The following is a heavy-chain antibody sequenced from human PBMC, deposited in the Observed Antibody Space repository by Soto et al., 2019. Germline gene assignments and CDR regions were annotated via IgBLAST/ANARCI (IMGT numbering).Heavy chain of an antibody. CDR1: GFTFSNYN. D-gene: IGHD3-3*01. J-gene: IGHJ4*02. V-gene: IGHV3-21*01. Sequence: PGGSLRLSCAASGFTFSNYNMNWVRQAPGKGLEWVSSISTNSTYIYYAASVKGRFTISRDNAKNALYVQMNRLRAEDTAAYYCARDLDYGDFWSGFYPGGYFDYWGQGILVTVSS. CDR3: ARDLDYGDFWSGFYPGGYFDY. CDR2: ISTNSTYI.